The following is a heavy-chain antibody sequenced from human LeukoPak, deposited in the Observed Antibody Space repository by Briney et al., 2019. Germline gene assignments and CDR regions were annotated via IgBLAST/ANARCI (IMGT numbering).Heavy chain of an antibody. CDR2: ISSSSSTI. Sequence: GGSLRLSCAASGFTFSSYSMNWVRQAPGKGLEWVSYISSSSSTIYYADSVKGRFTISRDNAKNSLYLQMNSLRAEDTAVYYCAKIDGDIVVVPAAMPGNAFDIWGQGTMVTVSS. J-gene: IGHJ3*02. V-gene: IGHV3-48*01. CDR3: AKIDGDIVVVPAAMPGNAFDI. D-gene: IGHD2-2*01. CDR1: GFTFSSYS.